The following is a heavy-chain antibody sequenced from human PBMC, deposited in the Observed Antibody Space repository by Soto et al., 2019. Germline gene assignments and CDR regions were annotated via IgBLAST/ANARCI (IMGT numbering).Heavy chain of an antibody. CDR2: ITWNSGDI. CDR3: EKDRTYGYTAFDM. Sequence: ELQLVQSGGGFVQPGRSLRLSCTASGFTIDYYAMHWVRQAPGKGLEWVSGITWNSGDIDYVDSVKGRFAISRDNAKKSLYLQMNSLRPDYTALYSCEKDRTYGYTAFDMWGQGTMVTVSS. J-gene: IGHJ3*02. V-gene: IGHV3-9*01. D-gene: IGHD5-18*01. CDR1: GFTIDYYA.